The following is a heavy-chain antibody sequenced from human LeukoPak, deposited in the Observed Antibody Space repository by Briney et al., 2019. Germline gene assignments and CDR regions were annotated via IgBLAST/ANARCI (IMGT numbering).Heavy chain of an antibody. CDR2: IVVGTGNT. D-gene: IGHD2-21*01. Sequence: SVKVSCKASEFTFTSFAIQWVRQARGQRLEWIGWIVVGTGNTKYAQKFQGRVTITRDMSTSTAYMELNSLRSEDSAVYYCAADVIPGPKGFDPWGQGTLVTVSS. V-gene: IGHV1-58*02. J-gene: IGHJ5*02. CDR1: EFTFTSFA. CDR3: AADVIPGPKGFDP.